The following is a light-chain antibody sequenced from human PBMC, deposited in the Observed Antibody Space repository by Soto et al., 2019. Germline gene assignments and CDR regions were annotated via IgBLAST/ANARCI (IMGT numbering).Light chain of an antibody. J-gene: IGLJ2*01. Sequence: QSALTQPASVSGSPGQSISISCTGSSSDVGGYNYVSWYQQHPGKAPKLMIYDVSNRPSGVSDRFSGSKSGNTASLTISGLQAEDEADYYCGSYAISTTLFGGGTKLT. V-gene: IGLV2-14*01. CDR3: GSYAISTTL. CDR1: SSDVGGYNY. CDR2: DVS.